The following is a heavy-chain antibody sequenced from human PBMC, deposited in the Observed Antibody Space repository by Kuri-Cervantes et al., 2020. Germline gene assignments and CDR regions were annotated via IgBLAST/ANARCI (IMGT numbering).Heavy chain of an antibody. J-gene: IGHJ4*02. CDR2: IYSGGST. D-gene: IGHD3-9*01. CDR1: GFTVSSNY. V-gene: IGHV3-66*02. CDR3: ASTPPRYFDWLHEPYDY. Sequence: GESLKISCAASGFTVSSNYMSWVRQAPGKGLEWVSVIYSGGSTNYADSVKGRFTISRDNSKNTLYLQMNSLRAEDTAVYYRASTPPRYFDWLHEPYDYWGQGTLVTVSS.